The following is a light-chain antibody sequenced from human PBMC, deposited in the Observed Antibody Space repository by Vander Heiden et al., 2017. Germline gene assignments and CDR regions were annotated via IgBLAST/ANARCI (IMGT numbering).Light chain of an antibody. J-gene: IGKJ4*01. CDR2: DAS. CDR3: QQRCNWPLT. CDR1: QSVSSY. Sequence: EIVFTQSPATLSLSPGERATLTCRASQSVSSYLAWYQQKPGQAPRLLIYDASNRATGIPARFSGSGSGTDFTLTISSLEPEDFAVYYCQQRCNWPLTFGGGTKVEIK. V-gene: IGKV3-11*01.